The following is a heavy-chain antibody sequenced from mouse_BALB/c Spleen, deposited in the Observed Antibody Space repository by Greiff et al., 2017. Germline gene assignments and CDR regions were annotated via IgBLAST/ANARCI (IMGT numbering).Heavy chain of an antibody. D-gene: IGHD1-1*01. CDR2: IWSGGST. CDR3: ASNPFWYYGSSYAMDY. V-gene: IGHV2-2*02. J-gene: IGHJ4*01. CDR1: GFSLTSYG. Sequence: QVQLKESGPGLVQPSQSLSITCTVSGFSLTSYGVHWVRQSPGKGLEWLGVIWSGGSTDYNAAFISRLSISKDNSKSQVFFKMNSLQANDTAIYYCASNPFWYYGSSYAMDYWGQGTSVTVSS.